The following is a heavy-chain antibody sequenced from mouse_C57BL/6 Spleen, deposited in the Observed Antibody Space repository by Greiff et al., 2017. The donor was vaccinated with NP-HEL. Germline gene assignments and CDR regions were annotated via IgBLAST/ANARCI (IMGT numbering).Heavy chain of an antibody. CDR2: IYPGDGDT. D-gene: IGHD2-3*01. CDR3: ARGVDGYHALLDY. J-gene: IGHJ2*01. Sequence: QVQLQQSGPELVKPGASVKISCKASGYAFSSSWMNWVKQRPGKGLEWIGRIYPGDGDTNYNGKFKGKATLTADKSSSTAYMQLRSLTSEDSAVYLCARGVDGYHALLDYWGQGTTLTVSS. V-gene: IGHV1-82*01. CDR1: GYAFSSSW.